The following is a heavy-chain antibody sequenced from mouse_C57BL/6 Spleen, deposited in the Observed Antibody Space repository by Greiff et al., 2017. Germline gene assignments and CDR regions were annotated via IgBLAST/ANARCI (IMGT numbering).Heavy chain of an antibody. V-gene: IGHV1-61*01. CDR2: IYPSDSET. J-gene: IGHJ2*01. CDR1: GYTFTSYW. Sequence: QVQLQQPGAELVRPGSSVKLSCKASGYTFTSYWMDWVKQRPGQGLEWIGNIYPSDSETHYNQKFKDKATLTVDKSSSTAYMQLSSLTSEDSAVCYCARRHGSSYVPYFDYWGQGTTLTVSS. CDR3: ARRHGSSYVPYFDY. D-gene: IGHD1-1*01.